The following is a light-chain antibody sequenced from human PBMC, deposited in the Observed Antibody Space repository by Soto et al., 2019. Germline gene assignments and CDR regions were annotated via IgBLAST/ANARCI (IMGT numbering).Light chain of an antibody. CDR2: GAS. V-gene: IGKV3D-15*01. CDR3: QQYGSSGT. J-gene: IGKJ1*01. CDR1: QSISSH. Sequence: EIVMTQSPATLSVSPGEIATLSFRASQSISSHLVWYQQKPGQAPRLVIYGASTRVTGIPARFSGSGSGTDFTLTISRLEPEDFAVYYCQQYGSSGTFGQGTKVDIK.